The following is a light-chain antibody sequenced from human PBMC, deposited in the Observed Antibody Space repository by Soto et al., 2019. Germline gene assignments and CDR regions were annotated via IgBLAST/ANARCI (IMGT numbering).Light chain of an antibody. J-gene: IGLJ2*01. CDR1: NSNIGSNP. Sequence: QSVLAQPPSASGTPGQRVTISCSGSNSNIGSNPVHWYQQFPGTAPKVLIYSNYQRPSGVPDRFSGSKSGTSASLAISGLRSEDEADYYCAAWDDRLSDLLFGGGTKVTVL. CDR3: AAWDDRLSDLL. V-gene: IGLV1-44*01. CDR2: SNY.